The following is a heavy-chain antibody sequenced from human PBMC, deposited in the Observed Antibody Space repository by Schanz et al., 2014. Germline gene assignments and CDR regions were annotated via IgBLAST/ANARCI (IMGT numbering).Heavy chain of an antibody. CDR2: ISGSGAST. J-gene: IGHJ3*02. CDR3: AKGRFGELSAFDI. D-gene: IGHD3-10*01. V-gene: IGHV3-23*04. Sequence: VQLVESGGGLVQPGGSLRLSCAASGFTFSSYSMNWVRQAPGKGLEWVSGISGSGASTYYADSVKGRFTISRDNSKTTVYLQMNSLRAEDTAVYYCAKGRFGELSAFDIWGQGTMVTVSS. CDR1: GFTFSSYS.